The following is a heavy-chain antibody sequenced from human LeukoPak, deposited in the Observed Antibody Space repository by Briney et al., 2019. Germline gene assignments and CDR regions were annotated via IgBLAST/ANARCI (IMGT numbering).Heavy chain of an antibody. D-gene: IGHD6-19*01. CDR2: INPTSGAT. CDR3: ARDIPAVAGTPFDY. V-gene: IGHV1-2*02. CDR1: GYTFTVYY. Sequence: GASVQVSCKPSGYTFTVYYIHWVRQAPRQGLEWMGWINPTSGATNYAQKLQGRVTMTTDTSTSTAYMELRSLRSDDTAVYYCARDIPAVAGTPFDYWGQGTLVTVSS. J-gene: IGHJ4*02.